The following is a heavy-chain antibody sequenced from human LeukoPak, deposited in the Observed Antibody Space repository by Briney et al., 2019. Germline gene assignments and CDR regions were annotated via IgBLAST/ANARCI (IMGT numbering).Heavy chain of an antibody. CDR1: GGSISSSSYY. CDR3: ARLLAAATQEQPNYYYGMDV. J-gene: IGHJ6*02. CDR2: IYYSGST. V-gene: IGHV4-39*01. Sequence: SETLSLTCTVSGGSISSSSYYWGWIRQPPGKGLEWIGSIYYSGSTYYNPSLKSRVTISVDTSKNQFSLKLSSVTAADTAVYYCARLLAAATQEQPNYYYGMDVWGQGTTVTVSS. D-gene: IGHD6-13*01.